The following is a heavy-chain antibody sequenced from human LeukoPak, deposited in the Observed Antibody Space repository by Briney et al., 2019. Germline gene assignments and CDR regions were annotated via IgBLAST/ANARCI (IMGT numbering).Heavy chain of an antibody. CDR2: ISWDGASA. Sequence: GGSLRLSCAASGFTFDQYAMHWVRQAPGKGLEWVSLISWDGASAYYADSVKGRFTISRDNSKSSLYLQMNNLRPEDTALYYCTKDINSGIFYNTYMDVWGKGTPVTVSS. J-gene: IGHJ6*03. CDR3: TKDINSGIFYNTYMDV. CDR1: GFTFDQYA. V-gene: IGHV3-43D*03. D-gene: IGHD3-10*01.